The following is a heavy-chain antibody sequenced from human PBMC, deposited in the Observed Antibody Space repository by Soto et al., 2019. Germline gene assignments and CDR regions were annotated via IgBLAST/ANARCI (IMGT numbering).Heavy chain of an antibody. CDR3: SRGRDPAFDI. V-gene: IGHV3-48*02. CDR2: ITSTSSTI. J-gene: IGHJ3*02. CDR1: GFSFSDSA. Sequence: GGSLRLSCAASGFSFSDSAMNWVRQAPGKGLEWLSFITSTSSTIYYADSVKGRFTISRDNAKNSLCLHMNSLRDEDTAVYYCSRGRDPAFDIWGQGTMVTVSS.